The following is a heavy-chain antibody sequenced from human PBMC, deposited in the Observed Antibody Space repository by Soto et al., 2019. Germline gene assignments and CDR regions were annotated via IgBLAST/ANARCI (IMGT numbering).Heavy chain of an antibody. Sequence: ASVKVSCKASGYTFTSYDINWVRQATGQGLEWMGWMNPNSGKTGYAQKVQGRVTMTRNTSISTAYMELSSLRSDDTAVYYCARTIAAVPPDNGRYCSYNYGMDVWGQGTTVTVSS. CDR3: ARTIAAVPPDNGRYCSYNYGMDV. CDR2: MNPNSGKT. CDR1: GYTFTSYD. J-gene: IGHJ6*02. D-gene: IGHD2-2*01. V-gene: IGHV1-8*01.